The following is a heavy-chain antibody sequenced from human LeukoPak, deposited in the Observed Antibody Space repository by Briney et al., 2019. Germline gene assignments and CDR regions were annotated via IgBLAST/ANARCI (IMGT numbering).Heavy chain of an antibody. J-gene: IGHJ4*02. CDR3: AREESSGWYRLVDY. Sequence: ASVTVSCTASGYTFTSYAMHWVRQAPGQGLEWMGWINAGNGNTKYSQKFQGRVTITRDTSASTAYMELSSLRSEDTAVYYCAREESSGWYRLVDYWGQGTLVTVSS. CDR1: GYTFTSYA. D-gene: IGHD6-19*01. V-gene: IGHV1-3*01. CDR2: INAGNGNT.